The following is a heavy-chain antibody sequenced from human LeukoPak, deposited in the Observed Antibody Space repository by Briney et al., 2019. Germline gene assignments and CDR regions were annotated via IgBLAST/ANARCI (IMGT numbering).Heavy chain of an antibody. CDR2: IKSKTDGGTT. V-gene: IGHV3-15*01. Sequence: PGGSLRLSCAASGFTFSNAWMSWVRQAPGKGLEWVGRIKSKTDGGTTDYAAPVKGRFTISRDDSKNTLYLQMNSLKTEDTAVYYCTTESPIVGATEDAFDIWGQGTMVTVSS. D-gene: IGHD1-26*01. CDR1: GFTFSNAW. CDR3: TTESPIVGATEDAFDI. J-gene: IGHJ3*02.